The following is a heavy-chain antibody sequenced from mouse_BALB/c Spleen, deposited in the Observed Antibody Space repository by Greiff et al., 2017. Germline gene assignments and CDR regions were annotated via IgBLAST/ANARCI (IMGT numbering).Heavy chain of an antibody. J-gene: IGHJ2*01. V-gene: IGHV5-12-1*01. D-gene: IGHD1-1*01. CDR1: GFAFSSYD. Sequence: EVQGVESGGGLVKPGGSLKLSCAASGFAFSSYDMSWVRQTPEKRLEWVAYISSGGGSTYYPDTVKGRFTISRDNAKNTLYLQMSSLKSEDTAMYYCARTYYGSSYVDYWGQGTTLTVSS. CDR2: ISSGGGST. CDR3: ARTYYGSSYVDY.